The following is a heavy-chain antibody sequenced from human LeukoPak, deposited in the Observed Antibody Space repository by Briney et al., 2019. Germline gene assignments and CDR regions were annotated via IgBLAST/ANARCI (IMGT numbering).Heavy chain of an antibody. CDR1: GGSFSGYY. Sequence: SETLSLTCAVYGGSFSGYYWSWIRQPPGKGLEWIGEINHSGSTNYNPPLKSRVTISVDTSKNQFSLKLSSVTAADTAVYYCARRGGDTAMVVDYWGQGTLVTVSS. J-gene: IGHJ4*02. CDR3: ARRGGDTAMVVDY. CDR2: INHSGST. D-gene: IGHD5-18*01. V-gene: IGHV4-34*01.